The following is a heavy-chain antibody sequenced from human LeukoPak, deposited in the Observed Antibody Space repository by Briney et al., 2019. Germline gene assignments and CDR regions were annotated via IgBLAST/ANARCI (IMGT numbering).Heavy chain of an antibody. CDR2: IWYDGSEK. Sequence: PGGSLRLSCAASGIPFNTYDMYWVRQAPGNGLEWVAVIWYDGSEKLYADSVKGRFTVSRDNSKNTLFLQMNSLRGEDTAVYYCAKGADGFDSWGLGTLVTVSS. J-gene: IGHJ4*02. CDR3: AKGADGFDS. V-gene: IGHV3-33*06. CDR1: GIPFNTYD.